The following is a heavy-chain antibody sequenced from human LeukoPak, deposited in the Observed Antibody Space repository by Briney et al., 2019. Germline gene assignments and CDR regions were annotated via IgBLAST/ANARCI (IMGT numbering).Heavy chain of an antibody. D-gene: IGHD2-2*02. CDR2: IHHNGTR. CDR3: AAAPILRGEGGEHYKYGMDV. V-gene: IGHV4/OR15-8*01. J-gene: IGHJ6*02. CDR1: VXSINSGNW. Sequence: SGTLSLTCGVXVXSINSGNWXTXXRQSPXKGLEWIGEIHHNGTRNYNPSLKSRVTTSADTFKNHFSLIVTSLTAADTAVYYCAAAPILRGEGGEHYKYGMDVWGQGTTVIVSS.